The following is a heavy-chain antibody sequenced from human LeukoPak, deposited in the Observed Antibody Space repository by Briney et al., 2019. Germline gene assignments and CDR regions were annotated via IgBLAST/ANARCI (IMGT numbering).Heavy chain of an antibody. CDR3: AKGGYSSSWCFDY. CDR1: GFTFSSYG. Sequence: GGSLRLSCAASGFTFSSYGMHWVRQAPGKGLEWVSVIYSGGSTYYADSVKGRFTISRDNSKNTLYLQMNSLRAEDTAVYYCAKGGYSSSWCFDYWGQGTLVTVSS. J-gene: IGHJ4*02. CDR2: IYSGGST. D-gene: IGHD6-13*01. V-gene: IGHV3-NL1*01.